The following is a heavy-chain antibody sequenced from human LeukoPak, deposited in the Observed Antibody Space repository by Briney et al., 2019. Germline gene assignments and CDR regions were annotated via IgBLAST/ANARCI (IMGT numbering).Heavy chain of an antibody. V-gene: IGHV3-7*01. J-gene: IGHJ4*02. D-gene: IGHD6-6*01. CDR1: GFTFSIYA. CDR2: IKQDGSQK. Sequence: PGGSLRLSCAASGFTFSIYAMSWVRQAPGKGLEWVANIKQDGSQKSYVDSVKGRFTISRDNANNLLYLQMNSLRAEDTAVYYCARESFAARWDWGQGTLVTVSS. CDR3: ARESFAARWD.